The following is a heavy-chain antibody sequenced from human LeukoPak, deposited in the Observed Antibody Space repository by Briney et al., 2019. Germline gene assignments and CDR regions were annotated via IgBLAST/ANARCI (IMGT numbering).Heavy chain of an antibody. J-gene: IGHJ4*02. CDR1: GFTFSSYA. CDR3: AKEDSVCREFDY. D-gene: IGHD5/OR15-5a*01. CDR2: ISDSGGST. Sequence: GGSLRLSCAASGFTFSSYAMSWVRQAPGKGLEWVSSISDSGGSTNYAASVKGRFTISRDNSKDTLHLQMDSLRAEDTAIYYCAKEDSVCREFDYWGQGTLATVSS. V-gene: IGHV3-23*01.